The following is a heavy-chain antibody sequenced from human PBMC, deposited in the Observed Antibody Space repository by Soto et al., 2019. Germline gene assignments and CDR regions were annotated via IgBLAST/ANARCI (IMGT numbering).Heavy chain of an antibody. CDR2: ISNDGSNK. CDR3: AKEEGGMASIGPAWDFDY. CDR1: GFTFSSYG. D-gene: IGHD6-19*01. V-gene: IGHV3-30*18. J-gene: IGHJ4*02. Sequence: GGSLRLSCAASGFTFSSYGMHWVRQAPGKGLEWVAVISNDGSNKYYADSVKGRFTISRDNSKNTLYLQMNSLRAEDTAVYYCAKEEGGMASIGPAWDFDYWGQGTLVTVSS.